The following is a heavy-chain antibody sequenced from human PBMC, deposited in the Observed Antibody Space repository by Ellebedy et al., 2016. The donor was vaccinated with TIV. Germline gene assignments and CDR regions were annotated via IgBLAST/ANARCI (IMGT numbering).Heavy chain of an antibody. Sequence: GESLKISCEASGIIFSSYWMHWVRQAPGKGLLWVSRINSDGSSTTYADSVMGRFTISRDNAKNTVYLQMNSLRLEDTAVYYCATERSGSYYNYWGQGTLVTVSS. CDR1: GIIFSSYW. J-gene: IGHJ4*02. V-gene: IGHV3-74*03. D-gene: IGHD1-26*01. CDR2: INSDGSST. CDR3: ATERSGSYYNY.